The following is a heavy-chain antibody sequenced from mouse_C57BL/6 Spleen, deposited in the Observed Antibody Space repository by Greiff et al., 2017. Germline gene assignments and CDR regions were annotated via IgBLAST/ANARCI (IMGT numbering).Heavy chain of an antibody. J-gene: IGHJ4*01. Sequence: VQLKQSGPELVKPGASVKIPCKASGYTFTDYNMDWVKQSHGKSLEWIGDINPNNGGTIYNQKFKGKATLTVDKSSSTAYMELRSLTSEDTAVYYCARPYYGSSPLAMDYWGQGTSVTVSS. V-gene: IGHV1-18*01. CDR3: ARPYYGSSPLAMDY. D-gene: IGHD1-1*01. CDR2: INPNNGGT. CDR1: GYTFTDYN.